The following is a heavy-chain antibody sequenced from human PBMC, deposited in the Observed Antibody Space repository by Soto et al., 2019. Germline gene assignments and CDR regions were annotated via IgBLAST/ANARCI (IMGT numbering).Heavy chain of an antibody. J-gene: IGHJ1*01. CDR2: IYWDGDK. D-gene: IGHD3-22*01. CDR1: GFSLSTSRGG. CDR3: AHSPQERIVVGKYFQH. Sequence: QITLKESGPTLVKPTQTLTLTCTFSGFSLSTSRGGVGWVRQPPGKALEWLTFIYWDGDKRYSPSLKSRLTITKDTSNSPVVLTLTNMDPVDTATYYCAHSPQERIVVGKYFQHWGQGTLVTVSS. V-gene: IGHV2-5*02.